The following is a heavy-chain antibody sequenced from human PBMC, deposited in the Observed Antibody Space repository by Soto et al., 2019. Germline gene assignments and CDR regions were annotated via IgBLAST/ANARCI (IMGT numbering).Heavy chain of an antibody. J-gene: IGHJ4*02. CDR1: GFTFSSYS. CDR3: ARPKYCSGGTCLTDY. D-gene: IGHD2-15*01. Sequence: EVQLVDSGGGLVQPGGSLRLSCAASGFTFSSYSMNWVRQAPGKGLEWVSYISSSSSTIYYADSVKGRFNISRDNAKNSLYLQMNSLRAEDTAVYYCARPKYCSGGTCLTDYWGQGTLVTVSS. V-gene: IGHV3-48*01. CDR2: ISSSSSTI.